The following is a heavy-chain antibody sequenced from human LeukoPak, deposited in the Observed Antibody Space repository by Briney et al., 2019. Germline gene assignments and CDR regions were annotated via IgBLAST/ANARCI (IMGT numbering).Heavy chain of an antibody. D-gene: IGHD4-11*01. J-gene: IGHJ4*02. Sequence: SVKVSCKASGGTFSSYAISWVRQAPGQGLEWMGGIIPIFGTANYAQKFQGRVTITADESTSTAYMELSSLRSEDTAVYYCAREYYSNSPGYFNCWGQGTLVTVSS. V-gene: IGHV1-69*13. CDR2: IIPIFGTA. CDR1: GGTFSSYA. CDR3: AREYYSNSPGYFNC.